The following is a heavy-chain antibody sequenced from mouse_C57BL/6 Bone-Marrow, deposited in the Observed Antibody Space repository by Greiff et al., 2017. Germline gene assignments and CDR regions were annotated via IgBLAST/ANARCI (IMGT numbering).Heavy chain of an antibody. V-gene: IGHV5-6*01. CDR2: ISSGGSYT. D-gene: IGHD2-9*01. CDR3: ARPPTFVTTDAMDD. Sequence: EVHLVESGGDLVKPGGSLKLSCAASGFTFSSYGMSWVRQTPDKRLEWVATISSGGSYTYYPDSFKWRFTITRDKAKNTLYLQMSSLKSEDTAMYYWARPPTFVTTDAMDDWGQGTSVTVSS. J-gene: IGHJ4*01. CDR1: GFTFSSYG.